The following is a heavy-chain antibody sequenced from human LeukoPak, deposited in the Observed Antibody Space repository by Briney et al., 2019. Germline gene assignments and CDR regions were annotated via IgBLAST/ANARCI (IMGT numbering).Heavy chain of an antibody. Sequence: GGSLRLSCAASGFTFRNYTMTWVRQVPGRGLEWVSSISASSTYIYYAASVKGRFTISRTNAKNSLYLQMNSLRAEDTAVYYCAKDYTIFGVGDPWGQGTLVTVSS. CDR2: ISASSTYI. D-gene: IGHD3-3*01. V-gene: IGHV3-21*06. CDR3: AKDYTIFGVGDP. CDR1: GFTFRNYT. J-gene: IGHJ5*02.